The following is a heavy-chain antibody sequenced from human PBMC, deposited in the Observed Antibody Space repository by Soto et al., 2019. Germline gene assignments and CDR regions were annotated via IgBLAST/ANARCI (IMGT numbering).Heavy chain of an antibody. Sequence: GGSLRLSCAASGFTFRTYEMNWVRQAPGKGLEWVSYISSITGTTYYADSVKGRFTISRDDAQKSLFLQMNSLTDDDTAVYYCAREGLYSSGWRGYFDFWGQGIPVTVSS. D-gene: IGHD6-19*01. CDR1: GFTFRTYE. CDR3: AREGLYSSGWRGYFDF. CDR2: ISSITGTT. V-gene: IGHV3-48*03. J-gene: IGHJ4*02.